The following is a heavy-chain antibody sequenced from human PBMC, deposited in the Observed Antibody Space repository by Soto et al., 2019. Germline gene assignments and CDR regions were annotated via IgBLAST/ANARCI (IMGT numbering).Heavy chain of an antibody. Sequence: PSETLSLTCTVSGGSISSSSYYWGWIRQPPGKGLEWIGSIYYSGSTYYNPSLKSRVTISVDTSKNQFSLKLSSVTAADTAVYYCARPENYYGMDVWGQGTTVTVSS. CDR2: IYYSGST. V-gene: IGHV4-39*01. J-gene: IGHJ6*02. CDR3: ARPENYYGMDV. CDR1: GGSISSSSYY.